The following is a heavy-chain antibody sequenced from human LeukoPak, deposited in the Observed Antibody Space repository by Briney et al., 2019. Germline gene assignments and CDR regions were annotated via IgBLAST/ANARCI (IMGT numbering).Heavy chain of an antibody. CDR2: ISAHNGDT. V-gene: IGHV1-18*01. CDR3: ARDACVSCGGDCCHDP. D-gene: IGHD2-21*02. Sequence: ASVKVSCKASGYTFTNYGISWVRQAPGQGLEWMAWISAHNGDTRYAQNFQGRVILTTDTSTTTAYMELWNLKSDDTAVYYCARDACVSCGGDCCHDPWGQGTLVTVSS. J-gene: IGHJ5*02. CDR1: GYTFTNYG.